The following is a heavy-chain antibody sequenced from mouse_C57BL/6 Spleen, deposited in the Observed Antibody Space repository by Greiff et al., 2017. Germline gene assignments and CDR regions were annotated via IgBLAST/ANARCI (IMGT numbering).Heavy chain of an antibody. CDR1: GYTFTDYE. J-gene: IGHJ3*01. CDR3: TRPGFAY. CDR2: IDPETGGT. Sequence: VQLVESGAELVRPGASVTLSCKASGYTFTDYEMHWVKQTPVHGLEWIGAIDPETGGTAYNQKFKGKAILTADNSSSTAYMELRSLTSEDSAVYYCTRPGFAYWGQGTLVTVSA. V-gene: IGHV1-15*01.